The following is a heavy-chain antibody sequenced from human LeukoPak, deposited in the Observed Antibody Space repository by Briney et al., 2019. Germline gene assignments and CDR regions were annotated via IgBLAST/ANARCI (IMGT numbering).Heavy chain of an antibody. D-gene: IGHD4/OR15-4a*01. CDR1: VFTFSDYY. Sequence: NPGGSLRLSCAASVFTFSDYYMSWIRQAPGKGLEWVSYISSSSAYTNYADSVKGRFTISRDNSKNTLYLQMDSLRAEDTAVYYCANGRNRVLTPDFDYWGQGTLVTVSS. J-gene: IGHJ4*02. V-gene: IGHV3-11*06. CDR2: ISSSSAYT. CDR3: ANGRNRVLTPDFDY.